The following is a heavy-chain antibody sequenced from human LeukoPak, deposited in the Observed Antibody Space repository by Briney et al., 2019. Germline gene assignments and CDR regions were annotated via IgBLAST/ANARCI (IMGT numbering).Heavy chain of an antibody. D-gene: IGHD2-2*01. CDR1: GGSFSGYY. Sequence: PSETLSLTCAVYGGSFSGYYWSWIRQPPGKGLEWIGEINHSGSTNYNPSLKSRVTISVDTSKNQFSLKLSSVTAADTAVYYCARGTHCSSTSCPLLLPPHYDYWGQGTLVTVSS. J-gene: IGHJ4*02. V-gene: IGHV4-34*01. CDR3: ARGTHCSSTSCPLLLPPHYDY. CDR2: INHSGST.